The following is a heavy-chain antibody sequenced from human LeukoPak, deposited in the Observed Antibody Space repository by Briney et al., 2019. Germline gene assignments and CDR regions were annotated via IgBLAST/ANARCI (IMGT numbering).Heavy chain of an antibody. J-gene: IGHJ4*02. CDR3: ASYGSGSYFGFSY. V-gene: IGHV4-30-4*01. CDR1: GGSISSGDYY. D-gene: IGHD3-10*01. CDR2: IYYSGST. Sequence: SQTLSLTRTVSGGSISSGDYYWSWIRQPPGKGLEWIGYIYYSGSTYYNPSLKSRVTISVDTSKNQFSLKLSSVTAADTAVYYCASYGSGSYFGFSYWGQGTLVTDSS.